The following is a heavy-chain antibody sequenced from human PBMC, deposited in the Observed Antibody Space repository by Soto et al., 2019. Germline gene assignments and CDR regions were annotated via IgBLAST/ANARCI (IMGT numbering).Heavy chain of an antibody. CDR2: IVVGSGNT. V-gene: IGHV1-58*01. CDR1: GFTFTSSA. J-gene: IGHJ3*02. CDR3: AADRFGGSSDPRSNDSRGWEHAFDI. Sequence: QMQLVQSGPEVKKPGTSVKVSCKASGFTFTSSAVQWVRQARGQRLEWIGWIVVGSGNTNYAQKFQERVTITRDMYTSTAYMALSRLTSEGTAVYYCAADRFGGSSDPRSNDSRGWEHAFDIWGQGTMVTVSS. D-gene: IGHD3-22*01.